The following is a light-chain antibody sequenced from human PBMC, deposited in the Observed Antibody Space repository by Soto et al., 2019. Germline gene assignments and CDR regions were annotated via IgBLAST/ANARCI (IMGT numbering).Light chain of an antibody. V-gene: IGKV3D-20*02. J-gene: IGKJ4*01. CDR1: QSVSSSY. CDR2: DAS. Sequence: EIVLTQSPVTLSLSPGERATLSCRASQSVSSSYLAWDQQRPGQAPRLLIYDASNRATGVPARFSGSGSGTDFTLTISSLEPEDCAVYYCQQRTNWPLTFGGGTKVDI. CDR3: QQRTNWPLT.